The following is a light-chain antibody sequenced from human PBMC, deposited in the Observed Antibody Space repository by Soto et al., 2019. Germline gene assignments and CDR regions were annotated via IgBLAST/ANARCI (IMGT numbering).Light chain of an antibody. CDR3: QQYNNWPPWT. CDR1: QSVSRSY. Sequence: DIVSTQSPCTLSFCPGDRATLYSRSIQSVSRSYLGWYQQKPGQAPRLLIYGASTRATGIPARFSGSGSGTEFTLTISSLQSEDFAVYYCQQYNNWPPWTFGQGTKVDI. V-gene: IGKV3-15*01. CDR2: GAS. J-gene: IGKJ1*01.